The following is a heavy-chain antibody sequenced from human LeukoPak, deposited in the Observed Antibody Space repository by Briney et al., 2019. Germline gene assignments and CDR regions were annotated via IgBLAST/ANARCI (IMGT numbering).Heavy chain of an antibody. V-gene: IGHV4-59*01. CDR1: GGSISSYY. CDR3: ARTTTVRGTYYMDV. CDR2: IYYSGYT. J-gene: IGHJ6*03. D-gene: IGHD3-10*01. Sequence: PSETLSLTCTVSGGSISSYYWSWIRQPPGRGLEWIGYIYYSGYTNYNPSLKSRVTISVDTSKNQFSLKLSSVTAADTAVYYCARTTTVRGTYYMDVWGKGTTATISS.